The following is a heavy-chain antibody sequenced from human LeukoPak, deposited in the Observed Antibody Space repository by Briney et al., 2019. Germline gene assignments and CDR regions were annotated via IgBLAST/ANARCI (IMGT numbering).Heavy chain of an antibody. J-gene: IGHJ6*02. Sequence: GGSLRLSCLTSGFTLSTNAMSWVRQAPGKGLEWVAVISYDGSNKYYANSVKGRFTISRDNSKNTLYLQMNSLRAEDTAVYYCAKDLSITGTKWDPYYYYYGMDVWGQGTTVTVSS. CDR1: GFTLSTNA. CDR2: ISYDGSNK. D-gene: IGHD1-7*01. CDR3: AKDLSITGTKWDPYYYYYGMDV. V-gene: IGHV3-30*18.